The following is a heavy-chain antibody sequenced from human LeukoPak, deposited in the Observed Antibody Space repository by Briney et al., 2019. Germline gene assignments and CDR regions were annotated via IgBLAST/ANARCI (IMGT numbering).Heavy chain of an antibody. CDR2: INYSGST. D-gene: IGHD5-18*01. V-gene: IGHV4-59*01. J-gene: IGHJ4*02. Sequence: SETLSLTCSVSGGFNTHYYWSWIRQPPGRGLEWIGYINYSGSTTYNPSLKSRVTISLDMSKNQFSLKLNSVTAADTAVYYCARGGHSYGSFRLYFDYWGQGTLVTVSS. CDR1: GGFNTHYY. CDR3: ARGGHSYGSFRLYFDY.